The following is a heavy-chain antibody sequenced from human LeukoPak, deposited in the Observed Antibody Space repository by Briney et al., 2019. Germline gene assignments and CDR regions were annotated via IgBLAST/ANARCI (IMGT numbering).Heavy chain of an antibody. CDR1: GGSISSYY. J-gene: IGHJ4*02. D-gene: IGHD6-19*01. V-gene: IGHV4-59*01. CDR3: ARAGLKWLGGPDY. Sequence: PSETLSLTCTVSGGSISSYYWSWIRQPPGKGLEWIGYIYYSGSTNYNPSLKSRVTISVDTSMNQFSLRLSSVIAADTAVYYCARAGLKWLGGPDYWGQGTLVTVSS. CDR2: IYYSGST.